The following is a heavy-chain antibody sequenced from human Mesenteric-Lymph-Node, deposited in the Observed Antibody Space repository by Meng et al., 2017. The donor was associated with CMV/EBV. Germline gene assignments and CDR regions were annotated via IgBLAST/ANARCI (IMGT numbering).Heavy chain of an antibody. CDR2: IQSKTDGGTT. CDR1: GFTFSNAW. J-gene: IGHJ4*02. V-gene: IGHV3-15*01. D-gene: IGHD1-26*01. CDR3: AKGGPRGSYFDN. Sequence: GESLKISCAASGFTFSNAWMSWVRQAPGKGLEWIGRIQSKTDGGTTDYAAPVKGIFTISRDDSKDTLYLQMDSLKTEDTAVYYCAKGGPRGSYFDNWGQGALVTVSS.